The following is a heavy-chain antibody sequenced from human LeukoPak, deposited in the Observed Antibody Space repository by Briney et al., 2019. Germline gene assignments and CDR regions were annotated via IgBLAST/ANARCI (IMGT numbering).Heavy chain of an antibody. J-gene: IGHJ6*03. D-gene: IGHD5-24*01. CDR3: ARAPTKIYYYMDV. CDR1: GGSISSYY. CDR2: IYTSGST. V-gene: IGHV4-4*09. Sequence: PSETLSLTCTVSGGSISSYYWSWIRQPPGKGLEWIGYIYTSGSTNYNPPLKSRVTISVDTSKNQVSLKVSSVTAADTAVYYCARAPTKIYYYMDVWGKGTTVTVSS.